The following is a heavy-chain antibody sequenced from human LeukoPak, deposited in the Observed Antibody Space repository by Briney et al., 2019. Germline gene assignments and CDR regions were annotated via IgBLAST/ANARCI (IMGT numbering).Heavy chain of an antibody. CDR2: IYPGESDT. Sequence: GEALKISFKGSGYSFTSYCLGWVRPMPGKGLEWMGIIYPGESDTRYSPSFQGQVTISADKTISTAYLQWSSLKASDTAMYYCARQGSGVDYWGQGTLVTVSS. V-gene: IGHV5-51*01. CDR1: GYSFTSYC. CDR3: ARQGSGVDY. D-gene: IGHD3-10*01. J-gene: IGHJ4*02.